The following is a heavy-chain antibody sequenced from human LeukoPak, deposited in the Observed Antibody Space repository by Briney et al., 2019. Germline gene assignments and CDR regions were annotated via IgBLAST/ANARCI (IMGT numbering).Heavy chain of an antibody. D-gene: IGHD2-2*01. J-gene: IGHJ4*02. Sequence: SETLSLTCTVSGGSISSYYWSWVRQPAGKGLEWIGRIYTSGNTNYNPSLKGRVTMSVDTSKNQFSLNLSSVTAADTAVYYCARHRFKLVPAASGFDYWGQGTLVTVSS. CDR3: ARHRFKLVPAASGFDY. V-gene: IGHV4-4*07. CDR2: IYTSGNT. CDR1: GGSISSYY.